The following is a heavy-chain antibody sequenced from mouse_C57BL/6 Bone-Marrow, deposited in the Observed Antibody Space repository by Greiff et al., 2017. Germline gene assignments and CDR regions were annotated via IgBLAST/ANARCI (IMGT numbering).Heavy chain of an antibody. V-gene: IGHV1-15*01. CDR2: IDPETGGT. J-gene: IGHJ1*03. D-gene: IGHD1-1*01. CDR3: TKRGITTVVAEYFDV. Sequence: QVHVKQSGAELVRPGASVTLSCKASGYTFTDYEMHWVKQTPVHGLEWIGAIDPETGGTAYNQKFKGKAILTADKSSSTAYMELRSLTSEDSAVYYCTKRGITTVVAEYFDVWGTGTTVTVSS. CDR1: GYTFTDYE.